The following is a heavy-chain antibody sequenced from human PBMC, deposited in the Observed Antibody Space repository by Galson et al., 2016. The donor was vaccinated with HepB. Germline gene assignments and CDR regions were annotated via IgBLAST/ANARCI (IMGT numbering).Heavy chain of an antibody. CDR1: GFTFDTFT. CDR2: ISDNGGST. J-gene: IGHJ6*03. V-gene: IGHV3-30-3*01. D-gene: IGHD3-22*01. Sequence: SLRLSCAASGFTFDTFTLHWVRQSPGKGLEWVAVISDNGGSTFYAESVQGRFIISRDNSKNTVYLQMRSLRVEDTAVYYCARDHAGLYDNSGSYFDVWGKGTTVIVSS. CDR3: ARDHAGLYDNSGSYFDV.